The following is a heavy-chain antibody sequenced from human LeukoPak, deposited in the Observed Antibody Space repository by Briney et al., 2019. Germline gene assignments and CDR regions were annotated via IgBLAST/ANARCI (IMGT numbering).Heavy chain of an antibody. D-gene: IGHD6-19*01. V-gene: IGHV3-23*01. CDR2: ISGSGGST. CDR1: GFTFSSYA. Sequence: HAGGSLRLSCAASGFTFSSYAMSWVRQAPGKGLEWVSAISGSGGSTYYADSVKGRFTISRDNAKNSLYLQMNSLRAEDTAVYYCAREIRGSGWYFDYWGQGTLVTVSS. J-gene: IGHJ4*02. CDR3: AREIRGSGWYFDY.